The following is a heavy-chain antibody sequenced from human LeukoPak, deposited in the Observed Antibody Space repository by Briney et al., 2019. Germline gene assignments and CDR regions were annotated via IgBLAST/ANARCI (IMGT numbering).Heavy chain of an antibody. CDR1: GGSFSGYY. J-gene: IGHJ6*04. CDR2: INHSGST. V-gene: IGHV4-34*01. D-gene: IGHD3-10*01. CDR3: ARRARGFSKGYGMDV. Sequence: SETLSLTCAVYGGSFSGYYWSWIRQPPGKGLEWIGEINHSGSTNYNPSLKSRVTISVDTSKNQFSLKLSSVTAADTAVYYCARRARGFSKGYGMDVWGKGTTVTVSS.